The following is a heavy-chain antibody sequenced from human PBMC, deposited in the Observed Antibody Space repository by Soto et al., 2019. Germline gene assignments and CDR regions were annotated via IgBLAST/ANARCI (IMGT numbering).Heavy chain of an antibody. D-gene: IGHD6-13*01. CDR2: TYYRSKWYN. CDR1: GDSVSSNSAA. V-gene: IGHV6-1*01. Sequence: SQTLSLTCAISGDSVSSNSAAWNWIRQSPSRGLEWLGRTYYRSKWYNDYAVSVKSRITINPDTSKNQFSLQLNSVTPEDTAVYYCARVVITPGKEGVAAAGHIYYCYGMDVWSQGTTVTVSS. CDR3: ARVVITPGKEGVAAAGHIYYCYGMDV. J-gene: IGHJ6*02.